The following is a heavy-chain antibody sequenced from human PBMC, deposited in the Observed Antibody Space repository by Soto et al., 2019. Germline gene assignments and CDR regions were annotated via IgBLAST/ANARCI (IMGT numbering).Heavy chain of an antibody. CDR2: INTDGSRI. J-gene: IGHJ4*02. Sequence: EVQLVESGGGLVQPGGSLRLSCSASGFTFSSYWMHWVRQVPGKGLVWVSRINTDGSRIDYADSVKGRFSISRDNAKNSLYLQMNSLRTDDTAVYHCARLGSIPDIPETIPFDHWGQGTLVTVSS. CDR3: ARLGSIPDIPETIPFDH. CDR1: GFTFSSYW. V-gene: IGHV3-74*01. D-gene: IGHD3-3*01.